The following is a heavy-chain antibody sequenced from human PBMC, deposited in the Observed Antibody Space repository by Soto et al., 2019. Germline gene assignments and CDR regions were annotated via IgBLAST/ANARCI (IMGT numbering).Heavy chain of an antibody. Sequence: PSETLSLTCTVSGGSVTSDEDYWTWIRQSPGKGLEWIGYISNSGSTGYNPSLKTRLSMSVDRSKNQFTLSLTSVTAADTAVYFCANESGSTYGYFAHWAQGTQVTVSS. J-gene: IGHJ4*02. CDR1: GGSVTSDEDY. V-gene: IGHV4-30-4*01. CDR2: ISNSGST. CDR3: ANESGSTYGYFAH. D-gene: IGHD5-18*01.